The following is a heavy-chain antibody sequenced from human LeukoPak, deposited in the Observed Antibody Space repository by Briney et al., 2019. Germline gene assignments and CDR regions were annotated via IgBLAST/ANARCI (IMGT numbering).Heavy chain of an antibody. D-gene: IGHD3-22*01. J-gene: IGHJ3*02. Sequence: PSETLSLTCTVSGGSISSYYWSWIRQPPGKGLEWIGYIYYSGSTNYNPSLKSRVTISVDTSKSQFSLKLSSVTAADTAVYYCARTGYYYDSSGYYLGPYAFDIWGQGTMVTVSS. CDR1: GGSISSYY. CDR2: IYYSGST. CDR3: ARTGYYYDSSGYYLGPYAFDI. V-gene: IGHV4-59*01.